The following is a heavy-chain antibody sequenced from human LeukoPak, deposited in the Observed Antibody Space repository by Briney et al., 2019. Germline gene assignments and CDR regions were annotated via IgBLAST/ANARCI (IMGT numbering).Heavy chain of an antibody. D-gene: IGHD6-13*01. V-gene: IGHV1-18*01. Sequence: GASVKVSCKASGYTFTSYGISWVRQAPGQGLEWMGWISAYNGNTNYAQKLQGRVTMTTDTSTSTAYMELRSLRSDDTAVYYCARMGAIAAADSSVYYFDYWGQGTLVTVSS. CDR1: GYTFTSYG. CDR2: ISAYNGNT. CDR3: ARMGAIAAADSSVYYFDY. J-gene: IGHJ4*02.